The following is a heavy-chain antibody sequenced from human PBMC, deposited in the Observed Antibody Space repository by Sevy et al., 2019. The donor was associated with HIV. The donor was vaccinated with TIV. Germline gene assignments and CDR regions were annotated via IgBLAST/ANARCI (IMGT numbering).Heavy chain of an antibody. Sequence: GGSLRLSCAASGFSLNSYWMSWVRQAPGKGLEWVANIKQDGSVKYYVDSVKGRFTISRHNARNLLYLQMNSLRAEDTALYYCVRAIAADGSFWGQGTLVTVSS. V-gene: IGHV3-7*01. CDR3: VRAIAADGSF. CDR2: IKQDGSVK. J-gene: IGHJ4*02. D-gene: IGHD6-13*01. CDR1: GFSLNSYW.